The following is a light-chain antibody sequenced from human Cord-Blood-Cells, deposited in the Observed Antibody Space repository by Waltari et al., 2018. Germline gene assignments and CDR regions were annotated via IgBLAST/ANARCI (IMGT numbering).Light chain of an antibody. J-gene: IGKJ2*01. CDR2: GAS. CDR3: QQYGSSPPMYT. CDR1: QSVSSSY. V-gene: IGKV3-20*01. Sequence: EIVLTQSPGTLSLSPGERATLSCRASQSVSSSYLAWYQQKPGQAPRRLIYGASSRATGIPDRCSGSGAGTGFTLTISRLEPEDFAVYYCQQYGSSPPMYTFGQGTKLEIK.